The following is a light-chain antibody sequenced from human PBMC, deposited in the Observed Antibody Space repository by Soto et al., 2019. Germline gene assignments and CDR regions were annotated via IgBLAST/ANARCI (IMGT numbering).Light chain of an antibody. V-gene: IGKV3-20*01. CDR1: QSVSSNY. Sequence: DIVLTQSPDTLSLSPGERATLSCRASQSVSSNYLAWYQQKPGQAPRLLIYGASTRATGIPDRFSGSGSGTDFTLTISRLEPEDFAVYYCQQYGSSPLTFGPGTKVDIK. J-gene: IGKJ3*01. CDR2: GAS. CDR3: QQYGSSPLT.